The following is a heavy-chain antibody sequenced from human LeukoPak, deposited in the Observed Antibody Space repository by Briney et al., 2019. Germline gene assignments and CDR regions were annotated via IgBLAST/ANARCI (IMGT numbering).Heavy chain of an antibody. CDR3: ARDTTTRTYYDFWSGYYTYGMDV. V-gene: IGHV4-4*07. Sequence: SETLSLTCAVYGGSFSGYYWSWIRQPAGKGLEWIGRIYTSGSTNYNPSLKSRVTMSVDTSKNQFSLKLSSVTAADTAVYYCARDTTTRTYYDFWSGYYTYGMDVWGQGTTVTVSS. D-gene: IGHD3-3*01. J-gene: IGHJ6*02. CDR1: GGSFSGYY. CDR2: IYTSGST.